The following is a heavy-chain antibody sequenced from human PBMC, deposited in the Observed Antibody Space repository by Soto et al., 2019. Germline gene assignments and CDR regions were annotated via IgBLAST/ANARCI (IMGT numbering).Heavy chain of an antibody. J-gene: IGHJ6*01. CDR1: GYTFTGYY. V-gene: IGHV1-2*04. CDR2: INPNSGGT. D-gene: IGHD3-3*01. Sequence: ASVKVSCKASGYTFTGYYMHWVRQAPGQGLEWMGWINPNSGGTNYAQKFQGWVTMTRDSSISTAYMELSRLRPDDTAVHYCARDFSSDVLRFLEWLRSYCMDVWRQGPTVTVCS. CDR3: ARDFSSDVLRFLEWLRSYCMDV.